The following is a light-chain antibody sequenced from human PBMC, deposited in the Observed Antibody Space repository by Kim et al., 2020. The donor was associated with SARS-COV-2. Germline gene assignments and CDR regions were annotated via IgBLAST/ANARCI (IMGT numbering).Light chain of an antibody. CDR3: QQHGSSPIT. CDR1: QRVSS. J-gene: IGKJ5*01. V-gene: IGKV3-20*01. CDR2: GAF. Sequence: SLSPVERAPLSCRASQRVSSIAWYQQKPGQAPSLLIYGAFTRATGIPDRFSGSGSGTDFTLTISRLEPEDFAVYFCQQHGSSPITFGQGTRLEIK.